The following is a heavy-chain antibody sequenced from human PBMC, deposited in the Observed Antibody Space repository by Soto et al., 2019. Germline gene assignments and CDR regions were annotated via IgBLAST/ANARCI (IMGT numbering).Heavy chain of an antibody. CDR3: TTGSTYYYDSSGYSAFDI. CDR1: GFTFSNAW. Sequence: GGSLRLSCAASGFTFSNAWMSWVRQAPGKGLEWVGRIKSKTDGGTTDYAAPVKGRFTISRDDSKNTLYLQMNSLKTEDTAVYYCTTGSTYYYDSSGYSAFDIWGQGTMVTVSS. CDR2: IKSKTDGGTT. D-gene: IGHD3-22*01. V-gene: IGHV3-15*01. J-gene: IGHJ3*02.